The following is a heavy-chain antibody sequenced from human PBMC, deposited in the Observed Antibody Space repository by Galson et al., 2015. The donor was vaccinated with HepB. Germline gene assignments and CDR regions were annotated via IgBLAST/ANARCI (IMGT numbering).Heavy chain of an antibody. CDR3: VRGAGLLNWFDP. Sequence: SVKVSCKASVGTFSNHATSWVRQAPGRGLEWMGGIIPILNTRKYAQKFQGRVTITANESTSTAYMEFNSLTSDDTAVYYCVRGAGLLNWFDPWGQGTLVTVSS. V-gene: IGHV1-69*13. CDR2: IIPILNTR. J-gene: IGHJ5*02. CDR1: VGTFSNHA.